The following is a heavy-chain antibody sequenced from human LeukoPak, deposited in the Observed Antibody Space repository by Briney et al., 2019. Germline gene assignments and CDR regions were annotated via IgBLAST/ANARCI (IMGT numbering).Heavy chain of an antibody. CDR1: GGSFSSYY. D-gene: IGHD5-18*01. CDR3: ARRAYSYGPPRYFDY. V-gene: IGHV4-34*01. CDR2: INHSEST. Sequence: SETLSLTCAVYGGSFSSYYWSWIRQPPGKGLEWIGEINHSESTNYNPSLKSRVTISVDTSKNQFSLNLSSVTAADTAVYYCARRAYSYGPPRYFDYWGQGTVVTVSS. J-gene: IGHJ4*02.